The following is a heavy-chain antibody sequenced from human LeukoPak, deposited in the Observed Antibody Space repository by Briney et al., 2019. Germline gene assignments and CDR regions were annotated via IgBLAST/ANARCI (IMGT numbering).Heavy chain of an antibody. V-gene: IGHV3-21*01. Sequence: KSGGSLRLSCAASGFTFSSYSMNWVRQAPGKGLEWVSSISSSSSYIYYADSVKGRFTISRDNAKSSLSLQMNSLRVEDTALYHCASVRHIGAAGPFDYWGQGTLVTVSS. D-gene: IGHD6-13*01. J-gene: IGHJ4*02. CDR3: ASVRHIGAAGPFDY. CDR1: GFTFSSYS. CDR2: ISSSSSYI.